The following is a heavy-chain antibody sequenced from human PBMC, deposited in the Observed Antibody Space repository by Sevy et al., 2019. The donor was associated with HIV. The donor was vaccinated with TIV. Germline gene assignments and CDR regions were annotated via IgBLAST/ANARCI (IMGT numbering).Heavy chain of an antibody. Sequence: GGSLRLSCAASGFTFSSYSMNWVRQAPGKGLEWVSYISSSSSTMYYADSVKGRFTISRDNAKNSLYLQMNSLRAEDTAVYYYARDCSGGSCYEFDYWGQGTLVTVSS. CDR3: ARDCSGGSCYEFDY. D-gene: IGHD2-15*01. CDR2: ISSSSSTM. V-gene: IGHV3-48*01. J-gene: IGHJ4*02. CDR1: GFTFSSYS.